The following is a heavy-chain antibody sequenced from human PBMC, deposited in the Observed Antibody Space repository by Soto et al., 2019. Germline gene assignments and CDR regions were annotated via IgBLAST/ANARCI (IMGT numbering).Heavy chain of an antibody. CDR2: INPNSGGT. V-gene: IGHV1-2*02. D-gene: IGHD3-9*01. CDR3: ARGPVLRYFDWLLYAFDI. Sequence: ASVKVSCKASGYTFTGYYMYWVRQAPGQGLEWMGWINPNSGGTNYAQKFQGRVTMTRDTSISTAYMELSRLRSDDTAVYYCARGPVLRYFDWLLYAFDIWGQGTMVTVSS. CDR1: GYTFTGYY. J-gene: IGHJ3*02.